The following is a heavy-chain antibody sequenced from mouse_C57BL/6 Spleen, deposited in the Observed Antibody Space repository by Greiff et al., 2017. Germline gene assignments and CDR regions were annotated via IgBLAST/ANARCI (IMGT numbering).Heavy chain of an antibody. CDR1: GYTFTSYW. V-gene: IGHV1-50*01. D-gene: IGHD1-1*01. J-gene: IGHJ1*03. CDR3: ARGAITTGRYFDV. Sequence: QVQLQQPGAELVKPGASVKLSCKASGYTFTSYWMQWVKQRPGQGLEWIGEIDPSDSYTNYNQKFKGKATLTVDTSSSTAYMQLSSLTSEDSAVYYCARGAITTGRYFDVWGTGTTVTVSS. CDR2: IDPSDSYT.